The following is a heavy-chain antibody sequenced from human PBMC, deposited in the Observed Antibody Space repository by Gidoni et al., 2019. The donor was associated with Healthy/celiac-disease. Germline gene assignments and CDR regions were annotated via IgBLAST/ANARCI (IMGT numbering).Heavy chain of an antibody. CDR1: GATFSSYA. CDR2: ISPIFGTA. J-gene: IGHJ5*02. Sequence: QVQLVQSGAEVKKPGSSVKVSCKASGATFSSYAISWVRQAPGQGLEWMGGISPIFGTANYAQKFQGRVTITADESTSTAYMELSSLRSEDTAVYYCASRPIVGATTLWFDPWGQGTLVTVSS. CDR3: ASRPIVGATTLWFDP. D-gene: IGHD1-26*01. V-gene: IGHV1-69*01.